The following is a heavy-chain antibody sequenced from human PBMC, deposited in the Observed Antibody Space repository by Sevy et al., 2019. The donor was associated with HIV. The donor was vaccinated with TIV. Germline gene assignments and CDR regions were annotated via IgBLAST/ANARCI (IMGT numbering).Heavy chain of an antibody. CDR1: GFTFSSYW. Sequence: GGSLRLSCAASGFTFSSYWMSWVRQAPGKGLEWVANIKQDGSEKYYVYSVKGRFTISRDNAKNSLYLQMNSLRAEDTAVYYCARDQPLLWFGELLMGGFDYWGQGTLVTVSS. CDR3: ARDQPLLWFGELLMGGFDY. J-gene: IGHJ4*02. CDR2: IKQDGSEK. D-gene: IGHD3-10*01. V-gene: IGHV3-7*01.